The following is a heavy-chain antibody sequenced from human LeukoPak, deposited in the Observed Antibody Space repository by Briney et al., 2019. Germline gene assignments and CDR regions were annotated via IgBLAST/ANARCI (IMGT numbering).Heavy chain of an antibody. CDR2: IIPIFGTA. D-gene: IGHD1-26*01. J-gene: IGHJ6*03. CDR3: ARDAVGATRYYYYYYMDV. Sequence: SVKVSCKASGGTFSSYAISWVRQAPGQGLEWMGGIIPIFGTANYAQKFQGRVTITADKSASTAYMELSSLRSEDTAVYYCARDAVGATRYYYYYYMDVWGKGTTVTISS. V-gene: IGHV1-69*06. CDR1: GGTFSSYA.